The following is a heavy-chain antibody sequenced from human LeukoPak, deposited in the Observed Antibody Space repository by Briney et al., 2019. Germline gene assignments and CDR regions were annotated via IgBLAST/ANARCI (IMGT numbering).Heavy chain of an antibody. V-gene: IGHV3-23*01. CDR2: LSGSGITT. Sequence: GGSLRLSCAASGFTFSNSAMSWVRQAPGKGLEWVSTLSGSGITTYYADSVKGRFTISRDNSKNTLYLQMNSLRAEDTAVYYCAKEGPYYDYVWGSYRYNLDYWGQGTLVTVSS. D-gene: IGHD3-16*02. CDR1: GFTFSNSA. J-gene: IGHJ4*02. CDR3: AKEGPYYDYVWGSYRYNLDY.